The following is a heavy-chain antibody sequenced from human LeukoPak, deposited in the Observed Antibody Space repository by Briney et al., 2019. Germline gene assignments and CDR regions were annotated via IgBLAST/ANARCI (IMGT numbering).Heavy chain of an antibody. V-gene: IGHV3-11*04. CDR3: ARDSFHNWSDDGGLDV. Sequence: GGSLRLSCAASGFTFSDYYMSWIRQAPGKGLECVSYISSSGSTTYYADSVKGRFTISRDNSKNSLYLQMNSLRAEDTAVYYCARDSFHNWSDDGGLDVWGQGTTVTVSS. J-gene: IGHJ6*02. CDR1: GFTFSDYY. CDR2: ISSSGSTT. D-gene: IGHD1-20*01.